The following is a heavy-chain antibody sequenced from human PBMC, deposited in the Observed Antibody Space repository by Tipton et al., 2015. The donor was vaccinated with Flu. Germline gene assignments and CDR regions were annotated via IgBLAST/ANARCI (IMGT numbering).Heavy chain of an antibody. CDR3: TRPSEWGSPYATGYFDL. D-gene: IGHD1-26*01. J-gene: IGHJ2*01. V-gene: IGHV4-39*01. CDR1: GGSISSSTYY. CDR2: MHYSGNN. Sequence: TLSLTCTVSGGSISSSTYYWGWIRQPPGKGLEWVGGMHYSGNNYYNPSLKSPVTISVDTSKNQFSLEVTSVTAADTAVYYCTRPSEWGSPYATGYFDLWGRGSLVTVSS.